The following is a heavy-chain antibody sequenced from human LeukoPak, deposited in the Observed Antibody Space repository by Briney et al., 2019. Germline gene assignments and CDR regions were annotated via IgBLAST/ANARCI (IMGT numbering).Heavy chain of an antibody. V-gene: IGHV4-59*01. D-gene: IGHD3-3*01. J-gene: IGHJ4*02. CDR2: IYYSGST. CDR1: GGSMSSYY. CDR3: ARGEWPSTFDY. Sequence: SETLSLTCTVSGGSMSSYYWSWIRQPPGKGLEWIGYIYYSGSTNYNPSLKSRVTISVDTSKNQFSLKLSSVTAADTAVYYCARGEWPSTFDYWGQGTLVTVSS.